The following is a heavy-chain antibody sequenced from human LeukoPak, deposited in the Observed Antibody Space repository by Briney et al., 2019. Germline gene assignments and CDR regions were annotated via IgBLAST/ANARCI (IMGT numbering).Heavy chain of an antibody. CDR1: GYTFTSYG. CDR2: ISAYNGNT. Sequence: ASVKVSCKASGYTFTSYGIHWVRQAPGQGLEWMGWISAYNGNTNYAQKLQGRVTMTTDTSTSTAYMELRSLRSDDTAVYYCARARYSSGWYPHYFDYWGQGTLVTVSS. J-gene: IGHJ4*02. D-gene: IGHD6-19*01. CDR3: ARARYSSGWYPHYFDY. V-gene: IGHV1-18*01.